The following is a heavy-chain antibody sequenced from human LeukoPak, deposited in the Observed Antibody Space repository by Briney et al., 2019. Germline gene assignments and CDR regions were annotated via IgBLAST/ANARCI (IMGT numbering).Heavy chain of an antibody. CDR2: IYSGGST. V-gene: IGHV3-66*01. CDR3: ASDYYDSSGYFDDY. D-gene: IGHD3-22*01. J-gene: IGHJ4*02. Sequence: GGSLRLSCAASGFTVSSNYMSWVRQAPGKGLEWVSVIYSGGSTYYADSVKGRFTISRDNSKNTLYLQMNSLRAEDTAVYYCASDYYDSSGYFDDYWGQETLVTVSS. CDR1: GFTVSSNY.